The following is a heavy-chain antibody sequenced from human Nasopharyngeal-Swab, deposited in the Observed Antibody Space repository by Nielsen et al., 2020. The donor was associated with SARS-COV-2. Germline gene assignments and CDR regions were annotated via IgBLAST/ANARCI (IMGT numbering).Heavy chain of an antibody. Sequence: ASVKVSCKASGYTFTSYGISWVRQAPGQGLEWLGWIGGYSGNTNYAQKVQGRVTMTRDTSTTTAYMELRSLRSDDTAIYYCARKLGAPRAWYFDLWGRGTPVTVSS. CDR2: IGGYSGNT. D-gene: IGHD1-26*01. V-gene: IGHV1-18*01. J-gene: IGHJ2*01. CDR1: GYTFTSYG. CDR3: ARKLGAPRAWYFDL.